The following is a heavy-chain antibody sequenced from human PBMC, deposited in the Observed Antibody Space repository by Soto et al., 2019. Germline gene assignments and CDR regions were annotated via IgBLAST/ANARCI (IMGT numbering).Heavy chain of an antibody. Sequence: SETLSLTCAVYGGSFSGYYWSWIRQPPGKGLEWIGEINHSGSTNYNPSLKSRVTMSVDTSKNQFSLKLTSVTAADTAVYYCARESVGERPLDYWGQGTLVTVSS. J-gene: IGHJ4*02. D-gene: IGHD3-16*01. CDR1: GGSFSGYY. CDR3: ARESVGERPLDY. V-gene: IGHV4-34*01. CDR2: INHSGST.